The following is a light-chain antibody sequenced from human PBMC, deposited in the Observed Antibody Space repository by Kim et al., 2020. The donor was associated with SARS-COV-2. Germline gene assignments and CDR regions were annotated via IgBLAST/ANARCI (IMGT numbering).Light chain of an antibody. J-gene: IGKJ5*01. Sequence: AAVGYRVTTPCRASQDINNNLVWFQQKPGKAPRSLIYAASSLQTGGPSKFSGRGSGTDFTLTISSLQPEDFATYYCQQYQSYPATFGQGTRLEIK. CDR2: AAS. CDR3: QQYQSYPAT. CDR1: QDINNN. V-gene: IGKV1-16*02.